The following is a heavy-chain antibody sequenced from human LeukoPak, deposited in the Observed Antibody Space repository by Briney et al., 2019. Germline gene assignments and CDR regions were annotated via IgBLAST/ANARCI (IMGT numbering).Heavy chain of an antibody. CDR1: GFTFNSYS. CDR3: ARAGVISAWSLEYFQH. V-gene: IGHV3-48*01. D-gene: IGHD6-19*01. J-gene: IGHJ1*01. CDR2: ISSNIQTI. Sequence: SGGSLRLSCAASGFTFNSYSMNWVRQAPGKGLQWVSYISSNIQTIYYADSVKGRFTISRDSAKNSLYLQMNSLRVEDTAVYYCARAGVISAWSLEYFQHWGQGILVTVSS.